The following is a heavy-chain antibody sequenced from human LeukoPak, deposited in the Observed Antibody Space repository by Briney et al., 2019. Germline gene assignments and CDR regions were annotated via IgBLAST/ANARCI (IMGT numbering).Heavy chain of an antibody. V-gene: IGHV3-35*01. CDR2: VSWNGSRT. CDR3: AKVAVAAYQDYYYYMDV. J-gene: IGHJ6*03. Sequence: GGSLRLSCAASGFTFSNSDMNWVHQAPGKGLEWVSGVSWNGSRTHYADSVKGRFIISRDNSRNTLFLQTNSLRAEDTAVYYCAKVAVAAYQDYYYYMDVWGKGTTVTVSS. D-gene: IGHD6-19*01. CDR1: GFTFSNSD.